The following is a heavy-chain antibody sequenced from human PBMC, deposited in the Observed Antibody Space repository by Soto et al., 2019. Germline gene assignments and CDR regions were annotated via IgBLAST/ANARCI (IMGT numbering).Heavy chain of an antibody. CDR2: MNPNSGNT. Sequence: ASVKVSCKASGYTFTSYDINWVRQATGQGLERMGWMNPNSGNTGYAQKIQGRVTMTRNSSISTAYMELSSLRSEDTAVYFCSSSGAARPDLLKYYFDYWGQGALVTVSS. J-gene: IGHJ4*02. CDR3: SSSGAARPDLLKYYFDY. V-gene: IGHV1-8*01. D-gene: IGHD6-6*01. CDR1: GYTFTSYD.